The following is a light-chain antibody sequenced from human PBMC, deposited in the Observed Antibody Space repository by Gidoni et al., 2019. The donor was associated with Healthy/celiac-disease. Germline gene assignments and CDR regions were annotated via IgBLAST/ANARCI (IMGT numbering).Light chain of an antibody. J-gene: IGLJ1*01. V-gene: IGLV2-14*03. CDR1: SSDVGGYNY. CDR2: DVS. Sequence: QSALTQPASVSGSPGQSITISCTGTSSDVGGYNYVSWYPQHPGKAPKLMIYDVSNLPSGVSTRFSGSKSGNTASLTISGLQAEDEAEYYCSSYTSSSTPYVFGTGTKVTVL. CDR3: SSYTSSSTPYV.